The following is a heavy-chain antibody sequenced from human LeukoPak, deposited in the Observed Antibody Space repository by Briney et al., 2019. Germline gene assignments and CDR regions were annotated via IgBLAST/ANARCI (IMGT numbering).Heavy chain of an antibody. V-gene: IGHV3-23*01. CDR1: GFTFSSYG. CDR3: AKLVVGPQRDY. J-gene: IGHJ4*02. CDR2: ISGSGGST. D-gene: IGHD2-21*01. Sequence: GGSLRLSCAASGFTFSSYGMSWVRQAPGKGLEWVSAISGSGGSTYYAGSVKGRFTISRDNSKNTLYLQMNSLRAEDTAVYYCAKLVVGPQRDYWGQGTLVTVSS.